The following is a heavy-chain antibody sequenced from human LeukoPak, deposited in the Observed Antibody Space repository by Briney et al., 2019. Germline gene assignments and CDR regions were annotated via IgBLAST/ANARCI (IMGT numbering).Heavy chain of an antibody. V-gene: IGHV3-30*03. CDR3: ARDWVYCSSTSCYGAFDI. J-gene: IGHJ3*02. Sequence: GGSLRLSCAASGFTFSSYGMHWVRQAPGKGLEWVAVISYDGSNKNYADSVKGRFTISRDNSKNTLYLQMNSLRAEETAVYYCARDWVYCSSTSCYGAFDIWGQGTMVTVSS. CDR2: ISYDGSNK. D-gene: IGHD2-2*01. CDR1: GFTFSSYG.